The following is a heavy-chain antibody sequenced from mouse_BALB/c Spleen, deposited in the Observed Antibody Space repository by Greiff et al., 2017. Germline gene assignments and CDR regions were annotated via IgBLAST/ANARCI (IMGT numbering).Heavy chain of an antibody. J-gene: IGHJ4*01. CDR2: ILPGSGST. CDR3: AILSYAMDY. V-gene: IGHV1-9*01. CDR1: GYTFSSYW. D-gene: IGHD6-1*01. Sequence: VKLVESGAELMKPGASVKISCKATGYTFSSYWIEWVKQRPGHGLEWIGEILPGSGSTNYNEKFKGKATFTADTSSNTAYMQLSSLTSEDSAVYYCAILSYAMDYWGQGTSVTVSS.